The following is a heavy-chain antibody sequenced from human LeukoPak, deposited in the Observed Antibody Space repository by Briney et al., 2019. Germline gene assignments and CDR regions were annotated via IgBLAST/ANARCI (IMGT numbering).Heavy chain of an antibody. CDR2: INHSGST. V-gene: IGHV4-34*01. CDR3: ARSTMIAVVITPGFDY. D-gene: IGHD3-22*01. J-gene: IGHJ4*02. Sequence: SETLSLTCAVYGGSFSGYYWSWIRQPPGKGLEWIGEINHSGSTNYNPSLKSRVTISVDTSKNQFSLKLSSVTAADTAVYYCARSTMIAVVITPGFDYWGQGTLVTVSS. CDR1: GGSFSGYY.